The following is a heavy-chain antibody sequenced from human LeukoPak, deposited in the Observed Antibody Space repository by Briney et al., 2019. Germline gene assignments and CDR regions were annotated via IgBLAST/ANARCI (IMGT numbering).Heavy chain of an antibody. Sequence: GGSLRLSCAASGFTISRNYMSWVRQAPGKGLEWVSVIYSGGSTYYADSVKGRFTISRDNAKNSLYLQMNSLRAEDTAVYYCARDDSYSCFDYWGQGTLVTVSS. CDR2: IYSGGST. D-gene: IGHD2-15*01. J-gene: IGHJ4*02. V-gene: IGHV3-66*01. CDR1: GFTISRNY. CDR3: ARDDSYSCFDY.